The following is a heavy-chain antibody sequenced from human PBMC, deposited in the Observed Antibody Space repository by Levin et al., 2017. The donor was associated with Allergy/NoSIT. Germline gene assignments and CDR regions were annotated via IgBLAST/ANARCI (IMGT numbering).Heavy chain of an antibody. CDR1: GFTFDDYA. D-gene: IGHD3-10*01. J-gene: IGHJ5*02. CDR3: AKEVYGSGFDP. CDR2: ISWNSGSI. V-gene: IGHV3-9*01. Sequence: LSLTCAASGFTFDDYAMHWVRQAPGKGLEWVSGISWNSGSIGYADSVKGRFTISRDNAKNSLYLQMNSLRAEDTALYYCAKEVYGSGFDPWGQGTLVTVSS.